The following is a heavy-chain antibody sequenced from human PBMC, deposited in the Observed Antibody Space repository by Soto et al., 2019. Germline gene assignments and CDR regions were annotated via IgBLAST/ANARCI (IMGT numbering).Heavy chain of an antibody. CDR3: ARGPKWWLHPYSFGLDV. CDR1: GGSLSFYY. Sequence: QVHLQQWGAGLLKPSETLSLTCGVSGGSLSFYYWSWVRQPPGKGLEWNGEINHSGATNYNPSLTSRVSILVDTSKTQFSLRLSSVTAAYTAVYYCARGPKWWLHPYSFGLDVWGQGTTVMVSS. D-gene: IGHD2-15*01. V-gene: IGHV4-34*02. CDR2: INHSGAT. J-gene: IGHJ6*02.